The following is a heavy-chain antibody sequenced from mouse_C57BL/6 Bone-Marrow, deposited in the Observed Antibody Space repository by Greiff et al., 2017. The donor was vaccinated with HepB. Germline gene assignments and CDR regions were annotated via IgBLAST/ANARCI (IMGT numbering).Heavy chain of an antibody. J-gene: IGHJ2*01. CDR2: IDPSDSYT. V-gene: IGHV1-69*01. D-gene: IGHD2-3*01. CDR3: ARGGYYFRFDY. Sequence: QVQLQQSGAELVMPGASVKLSCKASGYTFTSYWMHWVKQRPGQGLEWIGEIDPSDSYTNYNQKFKGKSTLPVDKSSSTAYMQLSSLTSEDSAVYYCARGGYYFRFDYWGQGTTLTVSS. CDR1: GYTFTSYW.